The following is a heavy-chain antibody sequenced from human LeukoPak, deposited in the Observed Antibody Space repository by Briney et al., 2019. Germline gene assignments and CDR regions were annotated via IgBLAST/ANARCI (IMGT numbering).Heavy chain of an antibody. V-gene: IGHV1-18*01. D-gene: IGHD6-13*01. CDR2: ISAYNGNT. CDR3: ARNLIRESSSWYYFDY. CDR1: GYIFTRYG. J-gene: IGHJ4*02. Sequence: ASVKVSCKASGYIFTRYGISWVRQAPGQGLEWMGWISAYNGNTNYAQKLQGRVTMTTDTSTSTAYMELRSLRSDDTAVYYCARNLIRESSSWYYFDYWGQGTLVTVSS.